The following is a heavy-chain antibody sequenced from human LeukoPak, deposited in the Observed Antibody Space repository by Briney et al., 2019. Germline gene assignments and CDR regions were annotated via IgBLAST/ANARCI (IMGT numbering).Heavy chain of an antibody. CDR3: ARGGSSWPKDRYYFDY. D-gene: IGHD6-13*01. CDR1: GGSISSYY. V-gene: IGHV4-59*01. Sequence: PSETLSLTCTVSGGSISSYYWSWIRQPPGKGLEWIGYIYYSGSTNYNPSLKSRVTISVDTSKNQFSLKLSSVTAADTAVYYCARGGSSWPKDRYYFDYWGQGTLVTVSS. J-gene: IGHJ4*02. CDR2: IYYSGST.